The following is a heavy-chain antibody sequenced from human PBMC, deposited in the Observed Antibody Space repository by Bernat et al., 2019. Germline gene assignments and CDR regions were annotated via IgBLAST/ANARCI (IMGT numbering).Heavy chain of an antibody. D-gene: IGHD3-10*01. V-gene: IGHV3-30*01. CDR1: GFTFSSYA. CDR2: ISYDGSNK. J-gene: IGHJ3*02. Sequence: QVQLVESGGGVVQPGRSLRLSCAASGFTFSSYAMHWVRQAPGKGLEWVAVISYDGSNKYYADSVKGRFTISRDNSKNTLYLQMNSLRAEDTAVYYCARGYMVQGVSHAFDIWGQGTMVTVSS. CDR3: ARGYMVQGVSHAFDI.